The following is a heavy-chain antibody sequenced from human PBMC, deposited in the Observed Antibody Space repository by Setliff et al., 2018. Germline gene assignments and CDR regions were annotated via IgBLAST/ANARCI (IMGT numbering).Heavy chain of an antibody. D-gene: IGHD6-6*01. J-gene: IGHJ4*02. CDR3: ARGRNIAARLLDS. V-gene: IGHV4-34*01. CDR2: INHRGST. CDR1: GGTFSDYY. Sequence: ASETLSLTCAACGGTFSDYYGTWIRQPPGKGLEWIGEINHRGSTNYNPSLKSRATISIDTSKDQFSLKLISMSAADTAVYFCARGRNIAARLLDSWGQGALVTVSS.